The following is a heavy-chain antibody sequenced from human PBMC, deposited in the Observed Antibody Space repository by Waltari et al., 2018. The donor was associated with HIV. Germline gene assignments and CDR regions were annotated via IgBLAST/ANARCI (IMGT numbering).Heavy chain of an antibody. D-gene: IGHD6-19*01. CDR3: ARGAYSSGWTFDY. CDR1: GFNFRSFT. Sequence: QVQLVESGGDVVQPGRSLRLSCAASGFNFRSFTMHWVRQAPGKGLEWVALISYDGSNKYYADSVKGRFTISRDDSKNTLYLQMNSLRAEDTAVYYCARGAYSSGWTFDYWGQGTLVTVSS. V-gene: IGHV3-30*04. CDR2: ISYDGSNK. J-gene: IGHJ4*02.